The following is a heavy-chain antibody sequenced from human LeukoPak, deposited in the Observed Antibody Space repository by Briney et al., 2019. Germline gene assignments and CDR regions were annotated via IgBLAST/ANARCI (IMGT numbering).Heavy chain of an antibody. CDR3: AARSGYYYYYYYYGMDV. CDR1: GGSFSGYY. V-gene: IGHV4-31*11. Sequence: SETLSLTCAVYGGSFSGYYWSWIRQHPGKGLEWIGYIYYSGSTYYNPSLKSRVTISVDTSKNQFSLKLSSVTAADTAVYYCAARSGYYYYYYYYGMDVWGQGTTVIVSS. J-gene: IGHJ6*02. CDR2: IYYSGST. D-gene: IGHD3-22*01.